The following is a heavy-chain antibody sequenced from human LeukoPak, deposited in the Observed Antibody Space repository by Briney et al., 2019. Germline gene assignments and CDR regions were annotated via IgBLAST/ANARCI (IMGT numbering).Heavy chain of an antibody. CDR1: GFIFSSYA. J-gene: IGHJ4*02. CDR2: ISGSGGST. Sequence: GGSLRLSCAASGFIFSSYAMSWVRQAPGKGLEWVSGISGSGGSTYYADSVKGRFTISRDNSKNTLYLQMNSLRAEDTAVYYCAKVLSIAVADDYWGQGTLVTVSS. V-gene: IGHV3-23*01. D-gene: IGHD6-19*01. CDR3: AKVLSIAVADDY.